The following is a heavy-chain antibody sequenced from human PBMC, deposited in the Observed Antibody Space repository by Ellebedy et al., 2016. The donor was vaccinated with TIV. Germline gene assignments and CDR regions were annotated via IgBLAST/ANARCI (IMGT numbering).Heavy chain of an antibody. J-gene: IGHJ4*02. CDR1: GSTVSNNY. D-gene: IGHD3-9*01. CDR2: IYSDGKT. Sequence: GESLKISCTASGSTVSNNYMSWVRQALGKGLEWVSIIYSDGKTYYADSVKGRFTVSRHNSKNTLYLQMNSLRPEDTAVYYCVRDLGDILNTWGQGTLVSVSS. CDR3: VRDLGDILNT. V-gene: IGHV3-53*04.